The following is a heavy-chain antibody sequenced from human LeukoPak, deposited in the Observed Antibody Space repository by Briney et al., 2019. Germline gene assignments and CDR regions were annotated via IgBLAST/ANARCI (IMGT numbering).Heavy chain of an antibody. CDR2: IYYSGST. V-gene: IGHV4-39*01. D-gene: IGHD5-18*01. CDR1: GGSISSSSYY. CDR3: ARPVGLPENSWFDP. J-gene: IGHJ5*02. Sequence: SETLSLTCTVSGGSISSSSYYWGWIRQPPGKGLEWIGSIYYSGSTYYNPSLKSRVTISVDTSKNQFSLKLSSVTAADTAVYYCARPVGLPENSWFDPWGQGTLVTVSS.